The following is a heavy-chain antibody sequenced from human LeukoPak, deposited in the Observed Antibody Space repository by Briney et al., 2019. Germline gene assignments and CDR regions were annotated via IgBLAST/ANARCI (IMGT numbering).Heavy chain of an antibody. V-gene: IGHV3-74*01. CDR2: INTDGKIT. J-gene: IGHJ4*02. CDR3: VRDQGGGDDY. Sequence: GGSLRLSCAASGFTFSTYWMHWVRQVPGKGLVWVSRINTDGKITNHADSVKGRFTISRDNAKNTLFLQMNSLRAEDTAVYYCVRDQGGGDDYWGQGTLVTVSS. D-gene: IGHD3-16*01. CDR1: GFTFSTYW.